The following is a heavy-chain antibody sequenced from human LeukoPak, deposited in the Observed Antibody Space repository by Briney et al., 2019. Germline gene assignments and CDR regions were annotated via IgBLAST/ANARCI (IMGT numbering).Heavy chain of an antibody. Sequence: ASVKVSCKASGYTFTSYGISWVRQAPGQGPEWMGWISAYNGNTNYAQKLQGRVTMTTDTSTSTAYMELRSLRSDDTAVYYCAREGYCNSTSCNKPFDYWGQGTLVTVSS. V-gene: IGHV1-18*01. D-gene: IGHD2-2*01. CDR1: GYTFTSYG. J-gene: IGHJ4*02. CDR3: AREGYCNSTSCNKPFDY. CDR2: ISAYNGNT.